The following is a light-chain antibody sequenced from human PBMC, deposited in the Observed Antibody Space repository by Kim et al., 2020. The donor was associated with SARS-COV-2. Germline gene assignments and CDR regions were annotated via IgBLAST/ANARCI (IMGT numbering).Light chain of an antibody. CDR2: DAS. CDR1: QGVSSY. CDR3: QQRSNWPRT. J-gene: IGKJ1*01. V-gene: IGKV3-11*01. Sequence: LSPGERPTLSCRASQGVSSYLAWYQQKPGQAPRLLIYDASNRATGIPARFSGSGSGTDFTLTISSLEPEDFAVYYCQQRSNWPRTFGQGTKVDIK.